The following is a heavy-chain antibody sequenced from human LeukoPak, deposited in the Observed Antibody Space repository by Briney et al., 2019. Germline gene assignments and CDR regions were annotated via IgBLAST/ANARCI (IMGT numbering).Heavy chain of an antibody. CDR2: INAGNGNT. CDR3: ARVPTVTNWFNP. Sequence: GASVKVSCKASGHTLTSYAMHWVRQAPGQRLEWMGWINAGNGNTKYSQKFQGRVTITRDTSASTAYMELSSLRSEDTAVYYCARVPTVTNWFNPWGQGTLVTVSS. D-gene: IGHD4-17*01. CDR1: GHTLTSYA. V-gene: IGHV1-3*01. J-gene: IGHJ5*02.